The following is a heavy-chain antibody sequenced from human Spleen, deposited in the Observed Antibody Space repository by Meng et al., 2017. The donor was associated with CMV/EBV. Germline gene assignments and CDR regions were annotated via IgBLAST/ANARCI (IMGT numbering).Heavy chain of an antibody. CDR2: INLNNGGT. D-gene: IGHD5-18*01. CDR3: ARACEGYSYGSYYYGMDV. Sequence: ASVKVSCKASGYTFTGYYMHWVRQAPGQGLEWMGWINLNNGGTNYAQKFQGRVTVTRDTSISTAYMELSRLTSDDTAVYYCARACEGYSYGSYYYGMDVWGQGTTVTVSS. CDR1: GYTFTGYY. V-gene: IGHV1-2*02. J-gene: IGHJ6*02.